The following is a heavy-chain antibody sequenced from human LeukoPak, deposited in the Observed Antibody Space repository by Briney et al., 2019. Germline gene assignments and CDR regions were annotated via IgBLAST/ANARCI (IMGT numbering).Heavy chain of an antibody. D-gene: IGHD6-13*01. CDR3: AIGYSSSWRFSHAFDI. Sequence: ASVKVSCKASGFTFTSSAVQWVRQARGQRLEWIGWIVVGSGNTNYAQKFQERVTITRDMSTSTAYMELSSLRSEDTAVYYCAIGYSSSWRFSHAFDIWGQGTMVTVSS. V-gene: IGHV1-58*01. J-gene: IGHJ3*02. CDR2: IVVGSGNT. CDR1: GFTFTSSA.